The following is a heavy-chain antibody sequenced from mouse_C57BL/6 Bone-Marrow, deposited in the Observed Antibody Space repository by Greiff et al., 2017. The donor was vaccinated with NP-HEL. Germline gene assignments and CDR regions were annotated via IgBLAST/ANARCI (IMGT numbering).Heavy chain of an antibody. V-gene: IGHV1-61*01. CDR3: ARLIGRSPPDPAYGSLYYFDY. CDR1: GYTFTSYW. J-gene: IGHJ2*01. CDR2: IYPSDSET. D-gene: IGHD1-1*01. Sequence: QVQLQQPGAELVRPGSSVKLSCKASGYTFTSYWMDWVKQRPGQGLEWIGNIYPSDSETHYNQKFKDKATLTVDKSSSTAYMQLSSLTSEDSAVYDCARLIGRSPPDPAYGSLYYFDYWGQGTTLTVSS.